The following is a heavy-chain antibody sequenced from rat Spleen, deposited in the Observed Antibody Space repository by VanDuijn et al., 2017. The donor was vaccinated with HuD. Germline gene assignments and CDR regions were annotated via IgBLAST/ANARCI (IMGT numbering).Heavy chain of an antibody. D-gene: IGHD4-3*01. CDR2: ISYDGSST. V-gene: IGHV5-7*01. CDR3: ARHNSGYGVMDA. Sequence: EVQLVESGGGLVQPGRSLKLSCAASGFTFSDYNMAWVRQAPKKGLEWVATISYDGSSTYYRDSVKGRFTISRDNAKSTLYLQMDSLRSEDTATYYCARHNSGYGVMDAWGQGVMVTVSS. J-gene: IGHJ2*01. CDR1: GFTFSDYN.